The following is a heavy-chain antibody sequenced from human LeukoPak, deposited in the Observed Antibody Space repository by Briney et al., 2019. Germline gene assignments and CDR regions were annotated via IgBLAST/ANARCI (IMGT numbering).Heavy chain of an antibody. CDR1: GFTVISNS. J-gene: IGHJ6*02. D-gene: IGHD2-2*01. CDR2: IKTGGGA. V-gene: IGHV3-66*01. CDR3: ARGQEVFSSPWQWGPKKKYHYTSMDV. Sequence: GGSLRLSCAASGFTVISNSMNWVRPAQGKGLEWVSVIKTGGGAHYRDSVKGRFIVSRDSSTTVSLQMNNLRAEDTAVYFCARGQEVFSSPWQWGPKKKYHYTSMDVWGQGTTVTVSS.